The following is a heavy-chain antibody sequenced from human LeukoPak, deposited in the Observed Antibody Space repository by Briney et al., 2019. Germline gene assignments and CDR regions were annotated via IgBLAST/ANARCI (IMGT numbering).Heavy chain of an antibody. Sequence: SETLSLTCTVSGGSISSGDYYWSWIRQPPGKGLEWIGYIYYSGSTYYNPSLKSRVTISVDTSKNQFSLKLSSVTAADTAVYYCARDRAQSHYGMDVWGQGTTVTVSS. CDR2: IYYSGST. CDR3: ARDRAQSHYGMDV. V-gene: IGHV4-30-4*01. CDR1: GGSISSGDYY. J-gene: IGHJ6*02. D-gene: IGHD3-10*01.